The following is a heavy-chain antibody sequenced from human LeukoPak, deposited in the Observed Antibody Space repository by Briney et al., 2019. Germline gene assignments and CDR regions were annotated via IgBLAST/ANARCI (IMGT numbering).Heavy chain of an antibody. J-gene: IGHJ4*02. V-gene: IGHV3-23*01. CDR3: ARDPHDYGLDY. Sequence: GGSLRLSCAASGFTFTSYAMSWVRQAPGKGLEWVSAISGSGGSTYYADSAKGRFTISRDNSKNTLYLQMNSLRAEDTAVYYCARDPHDYGLDYWGQGTLVTVSS. CDR1: GFTFTSYA. D-gene: IGHD4-17*01. CDR2: ISGSGGST.